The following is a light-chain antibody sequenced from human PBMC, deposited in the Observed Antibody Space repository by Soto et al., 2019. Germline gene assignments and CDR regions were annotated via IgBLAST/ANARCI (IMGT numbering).Light chain of an antibody. Sequence: DIPITQSPHTQCPSLLEIVSTXWWASQSSSRWLAWYQQKPGKAPKLLIYDASSLESGVPSRFSGSGSGTEFTLTISSLQPDDFATYHCQQSYDTSWTFGQGTKV. J-gene: IGKJ1*01. CDR3: QQSYDTSWT. CDR2: DAS. V-gene: IGKV1-5*01. CDR1: QSSSRW.